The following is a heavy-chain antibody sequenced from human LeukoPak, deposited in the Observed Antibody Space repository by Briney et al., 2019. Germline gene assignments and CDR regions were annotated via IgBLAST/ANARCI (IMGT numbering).Heavy chain of an antibody. J-gene: IGHJ4*02. CDR1: GFSFSNYG. CDR3: AREFHSSGYAGTFDC. Sequence: GRSLRLSCAASGFSFSNYGMHWVRQAPGKGMEWVAVISNDGIGKFYADSVKGRFTISRDNSKNTLHLQIDSLRLEDTAVYHCAREFHSSGYAGTFDCWGPGTLVTVSS. CDR2: ISNDGIGK. V-gene: IGHV3-30*03. D-gene: IGHD3-22*01.